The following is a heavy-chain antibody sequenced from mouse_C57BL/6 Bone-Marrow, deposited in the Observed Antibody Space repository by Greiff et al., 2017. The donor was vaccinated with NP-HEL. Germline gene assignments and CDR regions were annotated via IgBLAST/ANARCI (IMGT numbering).Heavy chain of an antibody. Sequence: QVHVKQSGPGLVQPSQSLSITCTVSGFSLTSYGVHWVRQSPGKGLEWLGVIWSGGSTDYNAAFISRLSISKDNSKSQVFFKMNSLQADDTAIYQRDYDGSNYFDYWGQGTTLTVSS. V-gene: IGHV2-2-2*01. J-gene: IGHJ2*01. CDR1: GFSLTSYG. CDR2: IWSGGST. D-gene: IGHD2-4*01. CDR3: DYDGSNYFDY.